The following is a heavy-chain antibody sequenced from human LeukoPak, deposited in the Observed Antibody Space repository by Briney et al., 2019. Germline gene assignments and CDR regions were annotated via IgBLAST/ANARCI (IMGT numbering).Heavy chain of an antibody. CDR3: AKDVVTTNFYYYGMDV. J-gene: IGHJ6*02. CDR2: ISGSGGKT. V-gene: IGHV3-23*01. Sequence: GGSLRLSCAASGFTFGSYGMSWVRQAPGKGLECVSVISGSGGKTDYAASVKGRFTISRDNSKNTLYLQMNSLRAEDTAVYYCAKDVVTTNFYYYGMDVWGQGTTVTVSS. CDR1: GFTFGSYG. D-gene: IGHD1-1*01.